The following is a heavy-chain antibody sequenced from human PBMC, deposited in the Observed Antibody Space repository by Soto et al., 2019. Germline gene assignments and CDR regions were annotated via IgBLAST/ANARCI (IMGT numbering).Heavy chain of an antibody. J-gene: IGHJ4*02. CDR1: GGSISSYY. D-gene: IGHD1-1*01. CDR3: ARHLSTTAAPLPFDY. Sequence: PSETLSLTCTVSGGSISSYYWSWIRQSPGKGLEWIGYISYSGSTEYNPSLKSRVTISVDTSKNQFSLKLSSVTAADTAVYYCARHLSTTAAPLPFDYWGQGTLVTAPQ. V-gene: IGHV4-59*08. CDR2: ISYSGST.